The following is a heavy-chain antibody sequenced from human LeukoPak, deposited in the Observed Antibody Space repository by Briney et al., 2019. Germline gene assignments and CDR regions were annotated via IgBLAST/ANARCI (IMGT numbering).Heavy chain of an antibody. CDR3: ARVEARSSDDSGYPF. D-gene: IGHD5-12*01. CDR1: GYSFTSFY. J-gene: IGHJ4*02. Sequence: GASVKVSCKASGYSFTSFYVHWVRQAPGQGPEWMGWINPNNGGTKYARQFQGRITLTRDTSITTAYMDLTRLTSNDTAVYYCARVEARSSDDSGYPFWGQGTPVSVSS. V-gene: IGHV1-2*02. CDR2: INPNNGGT.